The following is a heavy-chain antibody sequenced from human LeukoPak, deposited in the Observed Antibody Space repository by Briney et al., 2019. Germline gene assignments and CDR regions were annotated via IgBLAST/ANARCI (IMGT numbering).Heavy chain of an antibody. CDR2: INPSGGST. J-gene: IGHJ4*02. D-gene: IGHD3-22*01. CDR3: ARDRVYYDSSGYYFDY. Sequence: ASVKVSCKASGYTFTSYYMHWVRHAPGQGLEWMGIINPSGGSTSYAQKFQGRVTMTRDTSTGTVYMELSSLRSEDTAVYYCARDRVYYDSSGYYFDYWGQGTLVTVSS. V-gene: IGHV1-46*01. CDR1: GYTFTSYY.